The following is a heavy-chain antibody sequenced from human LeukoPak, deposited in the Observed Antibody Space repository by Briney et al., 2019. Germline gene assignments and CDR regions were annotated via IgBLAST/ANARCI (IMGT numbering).Heavy chain of an antibody. CDR1: GGTFSNYA. Sequence: GASVKVSCKASGGTFSNYAISWVRQAPGQGLEWMGGIVPIFDTADYAQKFQGRLTITADDSTSTAYMELSSLRAEDTAVYYCARDKSGNSGWYSYFDYWGQGTLVTVSS. V-gene: IGHV1-69*13. CDR2: IVPIFDTA. CDR3: ARDKSGNSGWYSYFDY. J-gene: IGHJ4*02. D-gene: IGHD6-19*01.